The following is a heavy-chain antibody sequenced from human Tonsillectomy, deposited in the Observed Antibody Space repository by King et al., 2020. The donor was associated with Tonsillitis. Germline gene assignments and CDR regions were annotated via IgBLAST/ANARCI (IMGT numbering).Heavy chain of an antibody. V-gene: IGHV4-39*01. CDR2: IYYTGST. CDR3: ARLQVLGWDFDY. CDR1: GGSISSSRYY. Sequence: LQLQESGPGLVKPSETLSLTCTVSGGSISSSRYYWGWIRQPPGKGLEWIGNIYYTGSTNYNPSLRSRVTISVDTSKNQFSLNLSSVTAADTAVYYCARLQVLGWDFDYWGQGTLVTVSS. D-gene: IGHD2-21*01. J-gene: IGHJ4*02.